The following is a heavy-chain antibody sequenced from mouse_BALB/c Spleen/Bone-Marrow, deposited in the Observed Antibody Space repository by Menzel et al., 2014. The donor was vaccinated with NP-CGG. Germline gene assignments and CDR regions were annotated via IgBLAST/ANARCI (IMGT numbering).Heavy chain of an antibody. Sequence: QVQLQQSGAYTKKPFSSVKMSCKASGYTFTSYWMHWVKQRPGQGLEWIGYINPSTGYTEYNQKCRDKATLTADKSSSTAYMQLSSLTSEDSAVYYCARRAYGGSYGFAYWGQGTLVTVSA. CDR3: ARRAYGGSYGFAY. D-gene: IGHD1-1*01. J-gene: IGHJ3*01. CDR2: INPSTGYT. CDR1: GYTFTSYW. V-gene: IGHV1-4*01.